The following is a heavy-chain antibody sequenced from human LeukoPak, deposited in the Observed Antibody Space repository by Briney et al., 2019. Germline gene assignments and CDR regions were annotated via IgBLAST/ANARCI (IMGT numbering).Heavy chain of an antibody. D-gene: IGHD5-12*01. CDR3: AGQRGYSGYDLDY. J-gene: IGHJ4*02. Sequence: SSGTLSLTCAVSGGSISSSNWWSWVRQPPGKGLEWIGEIYHSGSTNYNPSLKSRVTISVDTSKNQFSLKLSSVTAADTAVYYCAGQRGYSGYDLDYWGQGTLVTVSS. V-gene: IGHV4-4*02. CDR2: IYHSGST. CDR1: GGSISSSNW.